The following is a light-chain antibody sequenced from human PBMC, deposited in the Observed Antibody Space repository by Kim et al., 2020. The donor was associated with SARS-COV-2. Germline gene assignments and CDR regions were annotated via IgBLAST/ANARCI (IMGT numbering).Light chain of an antibody. J-gene: IGLJ2*01. CDR2: YDS. Sequence: GAPGKTARITCGGNNIGSKSVHWYQQKPGQAPVLVIYYDSDRPSGIPERFSGSNSGNTATLTISRVEAGDEADYYCQVWDSRSVVFGGGTQLTVL. V-gene: IGLV3-21*04. CDR3: QVWDSRSVV. CDR1: NIGSKS.